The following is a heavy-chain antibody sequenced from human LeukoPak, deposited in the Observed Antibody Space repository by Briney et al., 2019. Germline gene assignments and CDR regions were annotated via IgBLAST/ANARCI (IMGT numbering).Heavy chain of an antibody. CDR1: GFTVSSNY. J-gene: IGHJ3*02. CDR3: AKDQDSSGWLTDAFDI. Sequence: GGSLRLSCAASGFTVSSNYMSWVRQAPGKGLEWVSAISGSGGSTYYADSVKGRFTISRDNSKNTLYLQMNSLRAEDTAVYYCAKDQDSSGWLTDAFDIWGQGTMVTVSS. D-gene: IGHD6-19*01. V-gene: IGHV3-23*01. CDR2: ISGSGGST.